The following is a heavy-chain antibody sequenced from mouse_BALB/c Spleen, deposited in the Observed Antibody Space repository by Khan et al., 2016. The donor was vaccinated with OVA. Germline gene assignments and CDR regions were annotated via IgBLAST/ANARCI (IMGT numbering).Heavy chain of an antibody. V-gene: IGHV9-3-1*01. D-gene: IGHD2-12*01. CDR3: ARKNYSYGRYFDV. CDR1: GYTFTSYG. J-gene: IGHJ1*01. CDR2: LNTYTGEP. Sequence: QIQLVQSGPELKKPGETVKISCKASGYTFTSYGMNWVKQAPGRGLKWMGWLNTYTGEPTYADDLKGRIAFSLETSARTAYLQSNNLINEDTAAYFCARKNYSYGRYFDVLGAGTTVTVSS.